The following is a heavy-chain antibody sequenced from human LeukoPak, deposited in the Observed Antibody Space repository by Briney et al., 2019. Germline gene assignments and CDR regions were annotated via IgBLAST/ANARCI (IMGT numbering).Heavy chain of an antibody. CDR3: ATYRQVLLSFES. Sequence: GGSLRLSCEASGFTFSTFAMIWVRQPPGKGLEWVSSIFPSGGEIHYADSVRGRFTISRDNSKSTLSLQMNSLRAEDTAIYYCATYRQVLLSFESWGQGTLVTVSS. V-gene: IGHV3-23*01. CDR2: IFPSGGEI. J-gene: IGHJ4*02. D-gene: IGHD2/OR15-2a*01. CDR1: GFTFSTFA.